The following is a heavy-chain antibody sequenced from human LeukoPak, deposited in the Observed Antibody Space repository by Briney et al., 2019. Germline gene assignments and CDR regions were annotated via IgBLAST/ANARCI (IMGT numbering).Heavy chain of an antibody. Sequence: GGSLRLSCAASGFTFSNYGMHWVRQAPGKGLEWVAFIRYDGSDKYYADSVKGRFTISRDNSKSTLSLQMNSLRAEDTAIYYCATYRQVLLPFESWGQGTLVTVSS. J-gene: IGHJ4*02. V-gene: IGHV3-30*02. CDR1: GFTFSNYG. D-gene: IGHD2-8*02. CDR3: ATYRQVLLPFES. CDR2: IRYDGSDK.